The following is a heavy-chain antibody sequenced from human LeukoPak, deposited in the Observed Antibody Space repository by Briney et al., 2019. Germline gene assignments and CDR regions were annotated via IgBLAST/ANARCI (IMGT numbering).Heavy chain of an antibody. Sequence: SETLSLTCTVSGGSISSYYWSWTRQPPGKGLEWIGYIYYSGSTNYNPSLKSRVTISVDTSKNQFSLKLSSVTAADTAVYYCARERWDSSGLDYWGQGTLVTVSS. CDR1: GGSISSYY. CDR3: ARERWDSSGLDY. J-gene: IGHJ4*02. V-gene: IGHV4-59*01. D-gene: IGHD3-22*01. CDR2: IYYSGST.